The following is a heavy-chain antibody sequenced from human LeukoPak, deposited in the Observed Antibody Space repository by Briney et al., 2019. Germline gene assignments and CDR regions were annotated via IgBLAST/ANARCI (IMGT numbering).Heavy chain of an antibody. D-gene: IGHD6-19*01. CDR1: GYNFTTYG. CDR2: ISAHNGNT. V-gene: IGHV1-18*04. J-gene: IGHJ4*02. Sequence: ASVKVSCKASGYNFTTYGITWVRQAPGQGVEWIGWISAHNGNTNYAQNLQGRVTMTTDTTTTTAYMELRSLRSDDTAVYYCSRDCSSDWCIFDFWGQGTLFTVSS. CDR3: SRDCSSDWCIFDF.